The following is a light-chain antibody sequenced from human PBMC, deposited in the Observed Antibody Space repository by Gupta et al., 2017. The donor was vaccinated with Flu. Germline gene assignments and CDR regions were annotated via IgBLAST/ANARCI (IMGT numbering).Light chain of an antibody. J-gene: IGKJ1*01. CDR2: GAS. CDR3: QKYNGWTPRT. CDR1: QSIGSN. Sequence: ILMTQSPTTLSVSPGERIILSCRASQSIGSNLAWYQQKRGQAPRLLIYGASTRAADIPARFDGSGSGTDFTLTISDLQSEDFAVNFCQKYNGWTPRTFGQGTKVE. V-gene: IGKV3-15*01.